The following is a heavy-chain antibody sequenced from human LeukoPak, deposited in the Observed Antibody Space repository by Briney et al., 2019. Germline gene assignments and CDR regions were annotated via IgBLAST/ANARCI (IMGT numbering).Heavy chain of an antibody. CDR1: GFTFSSYS. CDR3: ARDLGFGELSFDY. J-gene: IGHJ4*02. Sequence: GGSLRLSCAASGFTFSSYSMNWVRQAPGKGLEWVSSISSSSSYVYYADSVKGRFTISRDNAKNSLYLQMNSLRAEDTAVYYCARDLGFGELSFDYWGQGTLVTVSS. CDR2: ISSSSSYV. V-gene: IGHV3-21*01. D-gene: IGHD3-10*01.